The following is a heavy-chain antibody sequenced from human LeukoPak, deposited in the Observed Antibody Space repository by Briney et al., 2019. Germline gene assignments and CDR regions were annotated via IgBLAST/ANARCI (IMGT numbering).Heavy chain of an antibody. V-gene: IGHV3-23*01. Sequence: GGSLRLSCAASGFTFSSYAMSWVRQAPGKGLEWVSAISGSGGSTYYADSVKGRFTISRDNSKNTLYLQMNSLRAEDTAVYYCAKDGYYGSGRYVIPSYFDYWGQGTLVTVPS. J-gene: IGHJ4*02. CDR1: GFTFSSYA. CDR2: ISGSGGST. CDR3: AKDGYYGSGRYVIPSYFDY. D-gene: IGHD3-10*01.